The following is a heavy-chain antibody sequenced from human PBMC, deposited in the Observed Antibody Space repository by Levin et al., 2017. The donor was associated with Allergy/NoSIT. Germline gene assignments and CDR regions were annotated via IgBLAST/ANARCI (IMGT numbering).Heavy chain of an antibody. J-gene: IGHJ4*02. D-gene: IGHD2-15*01. Sequence: PSETLSLTCTVSGGSISSSSYYWGWIRQPPGKGLEWIGSIYYSGSTYYNPSLKSRVTISVDTSKNQFSLKLSSVTAADTAVYYCASGSGGRPVNYFDYWGQGTLVTVSS. CDR3: ASGSGGRPVNYFDY. V-gene: IGHV4-39*01. CDR2: IYYSGST. CDR1: GGSISSSSYY.